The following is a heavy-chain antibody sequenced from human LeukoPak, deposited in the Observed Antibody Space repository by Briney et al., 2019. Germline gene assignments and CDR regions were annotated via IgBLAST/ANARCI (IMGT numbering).Heavy chain of an antibody. CDR2: ISYDGIHK. D-gene: IGHD3-22*01. CDR1: GFTFSSYG. Sequence: PGGSLRLSCAASGFTFSSYGMHWVRQAPGKGLEWVAIISYDGIHKFYADSVKGRFTISRDNSKNTLYLQMNSLRAEDTAVYYCAREYYYDSTGVDYWGQGTLVTVSS. J-gene: IGHJ4*02. CDR3: AREYYYDSTGVDY. V-gene: IGHV3-33*05.